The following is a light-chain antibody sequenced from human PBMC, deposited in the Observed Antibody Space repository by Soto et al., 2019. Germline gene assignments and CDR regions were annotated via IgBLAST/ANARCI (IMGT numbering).Light chain of an antibody. V-gene: IGKV3-20*01. Sequence: EIVMTQSPGTLSLSPGERATISCRASQSVSSSFLAWYQQRPGQAHRLLIYGASSRATGIPDRFSGGGSGTDFTLTISRLEPEDFAVYYCQQYGSSPLTFGQGTKVDIK. CDR1: QSVSSSF. J-gene: IGKJ1*01. CDR3: QQYGSSPLT. CDR2: GAS.